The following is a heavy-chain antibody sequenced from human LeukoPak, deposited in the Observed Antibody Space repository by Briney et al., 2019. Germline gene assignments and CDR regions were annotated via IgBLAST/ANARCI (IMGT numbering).Heavy chain of an antibody. Sequence: PSETLSLTCTVSGGSISSYYWSWIRQPPGKGLEWIGYIYYSGSTNYNPSLKSRVTISVDTSKNQFSLKLSSVTAADTAVYYCARRGYSYGLRGGYFDYWGQGTLVTVSS. J-gene: IGHJ4*02. V-gene: IGHV4-59*08. CDR3: ARRGYSYGLRGGYFDY. CDR1: GGSISSYY. CDR2: IYYSGST. D-gene: IGHD5-18*01.